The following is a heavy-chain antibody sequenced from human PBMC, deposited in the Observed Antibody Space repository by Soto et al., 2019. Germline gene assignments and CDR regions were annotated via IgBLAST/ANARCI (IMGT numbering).Heavy chain of an antibody. J-gene: IGHJ4*02. CDR2: ISYDGSNK. Sequence: GGSLRLSCAASGFSFSTYGMPWVRQAPGKGLEWVAVISYDGSNKYYADSVKGRSTISIDNSKNTLFLQMNSLRADDTAVYYCAKDRGYCNGGSCYGFDYWGQGTLVTVSS. CDR3: AKDRGYCNGGSCYGFDY. D-gene: IGHD2-15*01. V-gene: IGHV3-30*18. CDR1: GFSFSTYG.